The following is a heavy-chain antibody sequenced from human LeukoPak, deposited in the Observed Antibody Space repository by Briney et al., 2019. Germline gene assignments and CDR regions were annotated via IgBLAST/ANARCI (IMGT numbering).Heavy chain of an antibody. Sequence: KASETLSLTCAVYGGSFSGYYWSWIRQPPGKGLEWIGEINHSGSTNYNPSLKSRVTISVDTSKNQFSLKLSPVTAADTAVYYCARGLVGDVVVPAAYYFDYWGQGTLVTVSS. CDR1: GGSFSGYY. J-gene: IGHJ4*02. CDR2: INHSGST. V-gene: IGHV4-34*01. D-gene: IGHD2-2*01. CDR3: ARGLVGDVVVPAAYYFDY.